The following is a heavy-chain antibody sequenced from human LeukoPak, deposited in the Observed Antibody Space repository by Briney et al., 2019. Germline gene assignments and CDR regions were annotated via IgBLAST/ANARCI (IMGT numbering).Heavy chain of an antibody. CDR1: GFSFSSYN. V-gene: IGHV3-21*01. D-gene: IGHD3-9*01. J-gene: IGHJ4*02. CDR3: ARVLRDYYFDY. Sequence: GGSLRLSCAASGFSFSSYNMNWVRQAPGKGLEWVSSITMSSTYIYHADSVKGRFTISRDNAKNSLFLQMNSLRAEDTAVYYCARVLRDYYFDYWDQRTLVTVSS. CDR2: ITMSSTYI.